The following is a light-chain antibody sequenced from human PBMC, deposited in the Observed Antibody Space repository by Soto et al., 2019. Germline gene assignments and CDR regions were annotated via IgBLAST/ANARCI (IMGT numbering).Light chain of an antibody. CDR2: DAS. V-gene: IGKV3-11*01. CDR1: QSITTY. Sequence: EIVLTQSPATLSLSPGERATLSCRACQSITTYLAWYQQTPGQAPRLLIYDASKRATGIPSRFSGSGSGTDFTLSISSLEADDFAVYYCQQRSNWSFGQGTRVDFK. CDR3: QQRSNWS. J-gene: IGKJ1*01.